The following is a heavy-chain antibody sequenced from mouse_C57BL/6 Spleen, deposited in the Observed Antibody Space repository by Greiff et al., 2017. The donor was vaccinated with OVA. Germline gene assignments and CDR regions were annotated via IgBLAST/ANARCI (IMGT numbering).Heavy chain of an antibody. J-gene: IGHJ3*01. CDR1: GYSITSGYY. Sequence: EVKLQESGPGLVKPSQSLSLTCSVTGYSITSGYYWNWIRQFPGNKLEWMGYISYDGSNNYNPSLKNRISITRDTSKNQFFLKLNSVTTEDTATYYCARDYHWGQGTLVTVSA. V-gene: IGHV3-6*01. CDR3: ARDYH. CDR2: ISYDGSN.